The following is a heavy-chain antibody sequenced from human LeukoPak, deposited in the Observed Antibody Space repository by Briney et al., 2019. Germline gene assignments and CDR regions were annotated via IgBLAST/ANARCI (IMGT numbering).Heavy chain of an antibody. V-gene: IGHV5-51*01. CDR2: IYPDDSDI. Sequence: GESMKISCKGSGYSFTTYWIGWVRQMPGKGLEWMGIIYPDDSDIRYSPSFQGHVTISADKSINTIYLQWSGLKASDTAIYYCARHDTAYCGSTCCYVDYWGQGTLVTVSS. CDR1: GYSFTTYW. J-gene: IGHJ4*02. D-gene: IGHD2-2*01. CDR3: ARHDTAYCGSTCCYVDY.